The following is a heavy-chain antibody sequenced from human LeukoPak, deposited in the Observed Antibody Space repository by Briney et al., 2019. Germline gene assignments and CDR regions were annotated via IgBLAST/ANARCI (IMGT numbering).Heavy chain of an antibody. CDR3: ARLTMVRGVTITGAYY. Sequence: GESLKISCQASGYTFSKTYWIGWVRQKPGKGLEWMGLIYPYDSDTRYSPSFQGQVTISADKSISTAYLQWSSLKASDTAMYYCARLTMVRGVTITGAYYWGQGTLVTVSS. CDR2: IYPYDSDT. J-gene: IGHJ4*02. CDR1: GYTFSKTYW. V-gene: IGHV5-51*01. D-gene: IGHD3-10*01.